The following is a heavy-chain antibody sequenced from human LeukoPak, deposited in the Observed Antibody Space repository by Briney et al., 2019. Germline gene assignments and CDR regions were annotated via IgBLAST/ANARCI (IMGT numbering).Heavy chain of an antibody. CDR2: INDRGIAT. J-gene: IGHJ4*02. V-gene: IGHV3-23*01. Sequence: GGSLRLSCAASGFTFSNYAMSWVRQAPGKGLEWVSTINDRGIATYYADSVKGRFTISRDNSKNTLSLQMNSLRAEDTAVYYCAKYPPEEHSGSYLDYWGQGTLVTVSS. CDR3: AKYPPEEHSGSYLDY. D-gene: IGHD1-26*01. CDR1: GFTFSNYA.